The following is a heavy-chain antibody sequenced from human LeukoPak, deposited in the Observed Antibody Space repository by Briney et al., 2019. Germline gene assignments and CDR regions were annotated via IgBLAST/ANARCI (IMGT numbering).Heavy chain of an antibody. CDR1: GYTFTSYY. Sequence: ASVKVSCKASGYTFTSYYMHWVRQAPGQGLEWMGMINPSGGSTSYAQKFQGRVTMTRDTSTSTVYMELSSLRSGDTAVYYCASGSSIAAPPFDYWGQGTLVTVSS. D-gene: IGHD6-6*01. CDR2: INPSGGST. V-gene: IGHV1-46*01. CDR3: ASGSSIAAPPFDY. J-gene: IGHJ4*02.